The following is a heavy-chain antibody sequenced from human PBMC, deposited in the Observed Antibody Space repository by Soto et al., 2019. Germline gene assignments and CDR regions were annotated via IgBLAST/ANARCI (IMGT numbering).Heavy chain of an antibody. CDR2: ISYDGILK. CDR1: GFTFSAFG. CDR3: AKDFKVSGGHYGSLNYYYGMDV. D-gene: IGHD3-10*01. J-gene: IGHJ6*02. V-gene: IGHV3-30*18. Sequence: GGSLRLSCAVSGFTFSAFGMHWVRQAPGKGLEWVAIISYDGILKYYADSVKGRFTISRDTSKGALYLQMNSLTPEDTAVYYCAKDFKVSGGHYGSLNYYYGMDVWGQGTTVTVSS.